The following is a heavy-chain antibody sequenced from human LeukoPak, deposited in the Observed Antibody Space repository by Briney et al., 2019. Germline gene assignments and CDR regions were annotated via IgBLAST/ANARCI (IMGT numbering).Heavy chain of an antibody. CDR3: ARDHGAEGDYDFWSGYYVG. V-gene: IGHV1-2*02. CDR1: GYIFTGYY. Sequence: ASVKVSCKASGYIFTGYYLHWVRQAPGQGLEWMGWINPNSGGTNFAQKFQGRVTMTRDTSISTAYMELSRLRSDDTAVYYCARDHGAEGDYDFWSGYYVGWGRGTLVTVSS. D-gene: IGHD3-3*01. J-gene: IGHJ4*02. CDR2: INPNSGGT.